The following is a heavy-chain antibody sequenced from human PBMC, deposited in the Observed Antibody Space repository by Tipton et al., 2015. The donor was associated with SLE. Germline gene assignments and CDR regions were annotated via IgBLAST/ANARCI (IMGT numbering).Heavy chain of an antibody. D-gene: IGHD3-10*01. J-gene: IGHJ4*02. Sequence: TLSLTCAVYGVSFSGHYWNWIRQAPGKGLEWIGEINHSGSTTYKSSLKSRVTMSIDTSKSQFSLKLTSVTAADTGGCYCVTGGDRAKTGYWGQGTLVTVS. V-gene: IGHV4-34*01. CDR3: VTGGDRAKTGY. CDR2: INHSGST. CDR1: GVSFSGHY.